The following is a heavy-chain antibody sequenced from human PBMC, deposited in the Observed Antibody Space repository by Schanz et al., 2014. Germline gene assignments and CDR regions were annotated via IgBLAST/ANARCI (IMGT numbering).Heavy chain of an antibody. J-gene: IGHJ3*02. CDR2: VSHDGFTK. Sequence: QVQLVESGGGVVQPGGSLRLSCVTSGFTFGAYTMNWVRQAPGKGLEWVSIVSHDGFTKHYADSVRGRFTLSRDNSKNTVYLQMNSLRAEDTALYFCATDYSGGGCHIWGQGTMVTVSS. CDR1: GFTFGAYT. D-gene: IGHD6-19*01. V-gene: IGHV3-30*04. CDR3: ATDYSGGGCHI.